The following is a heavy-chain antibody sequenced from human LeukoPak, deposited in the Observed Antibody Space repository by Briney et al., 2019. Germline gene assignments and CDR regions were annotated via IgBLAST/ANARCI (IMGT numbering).Heavy chain of an antibody. CDR3: ARDSDWLLFDY. J-gene: IGHJ4*02. Sequence: GGSLRLSCAASGFTFSAYWMHWVRQVPGKGLVRVSRIHREGTTTIYADSVKGRFTISRDNGKNTLYLHMNSLRADDTAVYYCARDSDWLLFDYWGQGTLVTVSS. V-gene: IGHV3-74*01. CDR2: IHREGTTT. D-gene: IGHD3-9*01. CDR1: GFTFSAYW.